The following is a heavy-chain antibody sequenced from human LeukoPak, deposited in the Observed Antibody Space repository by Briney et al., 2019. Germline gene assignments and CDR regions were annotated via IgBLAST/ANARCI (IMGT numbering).Heavy chain of an antibody. CDR2: INPNTGGT. Sequence: ASVKVSCKASGYIFTGYYIHWVRQAPGQGLEWMGWINPNTGGTNYAQKFQGRVTMTRDTSISTAYMELSRLRSDDTAVYYCARSRTYPTGMDVWGQGTTVTVSS. CDR3: ARSRTYPTGMDV. D-gene: IGHD2-8*01. CDR1: GYIFTGYY. J-gene: IGHJ6*02. V-gene: IGHV1-2*02.